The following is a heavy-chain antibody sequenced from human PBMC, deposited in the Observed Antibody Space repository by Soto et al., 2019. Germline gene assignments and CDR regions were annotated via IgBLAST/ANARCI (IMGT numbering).Heavy chain of an antibody. CDR1: GGSIISSNW. Sequence: LSLTFAVSGGSIISSNWWSWVRQPPGKGLEWIGEIYHSGSTNYNPSLKSRVTISVDKSKNQFSLKLSSVTAADTAVYYCARDPPPNSGSYGAFDIWGQGTMVTVSS. J-gene: IGHJ3*02. D-gene: IGHD1-26*01. CDR3: ARDPPPNSGSYGAFDI. CDR2: IYHSGST. V-gene: IGHV4-4*02.